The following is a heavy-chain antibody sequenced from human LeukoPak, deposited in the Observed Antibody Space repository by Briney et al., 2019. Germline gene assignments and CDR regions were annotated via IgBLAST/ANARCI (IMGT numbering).Heavy chain of an antibody. V-gene: IGHV3-33*06. CDR3: AKDLAAAGGLDY. J-gene: IGHJ4*02. CDR2: IWYDGSNK. CDR1: GFTFSSYG. Sequence: GGSMRPSCAASGFTFSSYGMQWVRQAPGKGLERVAVIWYDGSNKYYADSVKGRFTISRDNSKNTLYLQMNSLRAEDTAEYYCAKDLAAAGGLDYWGQGTLVTVSS. D-gene: IGHD6-13*01.